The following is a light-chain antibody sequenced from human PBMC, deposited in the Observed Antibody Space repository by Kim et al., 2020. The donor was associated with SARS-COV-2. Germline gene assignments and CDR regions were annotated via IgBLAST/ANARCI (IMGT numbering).Light chain of an antibody. CDR2: GAS. V-gene: IGKV1-39*01. CDR1: QTISTY. Sequence: DIQMTQSPSSLSASVGDRVTITCRASQTISTYLNWYQQKPGKAPKFLIYGASSLQTGVPTRFSGGGSGTDFTLTISSLQPEDFATYYCQQSYTKPLTFGGGTKLEIK. CDR3: QQSYTKPLT. J-gene: IGKJ4*01.